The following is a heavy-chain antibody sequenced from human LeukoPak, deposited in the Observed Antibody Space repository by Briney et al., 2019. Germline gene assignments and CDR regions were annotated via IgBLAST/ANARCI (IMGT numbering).Heavy chain of an antibody. CDR1: GGSVSTYY. V-gene: IGHV4-59*02. D-gene: IGHD3-22*01. CDR3: AGRPYYSDSSACDY. Sequence: PSETLSLTCTVSGGSVSTYYWSWIRQHPGKGLEWIGYIYYSGSTNYNPSLKSRVTMSVDTSKNQFSLKLSSVTAADTAVYYCAGRPYYSDSSACDYWGQGTLVTVSS. J-gene: IGHJ4*02. CDR2: IYYSGST.